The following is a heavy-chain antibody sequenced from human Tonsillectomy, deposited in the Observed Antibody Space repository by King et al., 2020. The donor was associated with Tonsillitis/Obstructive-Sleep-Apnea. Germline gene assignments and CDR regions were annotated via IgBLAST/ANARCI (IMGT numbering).Heavy chain of an antibody. J-gene: IGHJ3*02. V-gene: IGHV4-34*01. Sequence: VQLQQWGAGLLKPSETLSLTCAVYGGSFSGYYWSWIRQPPGKGLEWIGEINHSGNTNYNPSLKSRVTISVDTSKNQFSLKLNYVTAADTAVYYCARGLLSSNTDDAFDIWAQGTMVTVSS. CDR2: INHSGNT. D-gene: IGHD2-2*01. CDR3: ARGLLSSNTDDAFDI. CDR1: GGSFSGYY.